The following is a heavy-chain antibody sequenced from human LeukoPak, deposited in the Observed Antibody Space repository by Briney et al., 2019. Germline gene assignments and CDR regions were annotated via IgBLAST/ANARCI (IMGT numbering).Heavy chain of an antibody. CDR3: AREIRNIAEYYFDY. CDR2: VHTTTGNT. Sequence: SETLSLTCNVDTINNYHCRWVRQSAGTGLEWIGRVHTTTGNTFANPSLWGRVSVSVDTARNQFVLKLTSITDADTAVYHCAREIRNIAEYYFDYWGQGVPVTVSS. D-gene: IGHD1-14*01. CDR1: DTINNYH. J-gene: IGHJ4*02. V-gene: IGHV4-4*07.